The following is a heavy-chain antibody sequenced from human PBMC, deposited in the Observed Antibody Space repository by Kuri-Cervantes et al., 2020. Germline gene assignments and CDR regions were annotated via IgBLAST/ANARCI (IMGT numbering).Heavy chain of an antibody. V-gene: IGHV3-74*01. Sequence: GESQKISCAASGFTFSSYWMHWVRQAPGKGLVWVSRINSDGSSTSYADSVKGRFTISRDNAKNSLYLQMNSLRAEDTAVYYCARDWYPYYYDSSGYYGNDAFDIWGQGTMVTVSS. CDR1: GFTFSSYW. CDR3: ARDWYPYYYDSSGYYGNDAFDI. CDR2: INSDGSST. D-gene: IGHD3-22*01. J-gene: IGHJ3*02.